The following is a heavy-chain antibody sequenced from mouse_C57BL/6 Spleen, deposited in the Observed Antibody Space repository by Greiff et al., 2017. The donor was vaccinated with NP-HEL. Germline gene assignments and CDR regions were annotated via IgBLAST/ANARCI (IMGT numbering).Heavy chain of an antibody. J-gene: IGHJ2*01. D-gene: IGHD1-1*01. CDR2: IHPNSGST. CDR3: ARPSYYGSSYEGYFDY. CDR1: GYTFTSYW. V-gene: IGHV1-64*01. Sequence: QVQLQQSGAELVKPGASVKLSCKASGYTFTSYWMHWVKQRPGQGLEWIGMIHPNSGSTNYNEKFKSKATLTVDKSSSTAYMQLSSLTSEDSAVYYCARPSYYGSSYEGYFDYWGQGTTLTVSS.